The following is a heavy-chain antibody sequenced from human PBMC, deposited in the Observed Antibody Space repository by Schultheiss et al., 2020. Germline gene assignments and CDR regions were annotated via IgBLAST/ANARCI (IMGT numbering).Heavy chain of an antibody. J-gene: IGHJ4*02. V-gene: IGHV3-21*01. CDR3: ARVGLLAAPGSFDY. CDR2: ITGSSSYM. CDR1: GFTFSSYS. Sequence: GESLKISCAASGFTFSSYSMNWVRQAPGKGLEWVSSITGSSSYMNYADSVKGRFTISRDNAKNSLYLQINSLRAEDTAVYFCARVGLLAAPGSFDYWGQGTLVTVSS. D-gene: IGHD6-6*01.